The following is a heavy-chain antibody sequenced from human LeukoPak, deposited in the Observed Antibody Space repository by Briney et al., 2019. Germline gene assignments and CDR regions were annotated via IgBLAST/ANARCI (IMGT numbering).Heavy chain of an antibody. D-gene: IGHD4-23*01. J-gene: IGHJ6*02. CDR1: GGSISSGGYS. CDR3: ARDQRKTTVDHYYYYGMDV. CDR2: ISSSSSYI. Sequence: PSETLSLTCSVSGGSISSGGYSWNWIRQHPGKGLEWVSSISSSSSYIYYADSVKGRFTISGDNAKNSLYLQMNSLRAEDTAVYYCARDQRKTTVDHYYYYGMDVWGQGTTVTVSS. V-gene: IGHV3-21*01.